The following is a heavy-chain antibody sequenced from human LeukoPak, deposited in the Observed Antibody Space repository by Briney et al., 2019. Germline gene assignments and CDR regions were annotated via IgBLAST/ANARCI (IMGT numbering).Heavy chain of an antibody. J-gene: IGHJ5*02. CDR3: ARGDRGGSGSYYPNWFDP. V-gene: IGHV3-23*01. CDR2: INGRGGST. Sequence: GGSLRLSCAASGFTFSNYAMSWVRQAPGKGLEWVSSINGRGGSTYYADSVKGRFTISRDNSKNTLYLQMNSLRAEDTAVYYCARGDRGGSGSYYPNWFDPWGQGTLVTVSS. CDR1: GFTFSNYA. D-gene: IGHD3-10*01.